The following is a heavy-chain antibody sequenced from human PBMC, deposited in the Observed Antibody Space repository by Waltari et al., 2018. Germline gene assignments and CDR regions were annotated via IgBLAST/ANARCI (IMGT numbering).Heavy chain of an antibody. CDR2: IWYDGSNK. CDR1: GFTLSSFS. V-gene: IGHV3-33*08. J-gene: IGHJ4*02. Sequence: VQLVESGGGLVKPGGSLRLSCAASGFTLSSFSMNWVRQAPGKGLEWVAVIWYDGSNKYYADSVKGRFTISRDNSKNTLYLQMNSLRAEDTAVYYCARYSSSPEELDYWGQGTLVTVSS. D-gene: IGHD6-13*01. CDR3: ARYSSSPEELDY.